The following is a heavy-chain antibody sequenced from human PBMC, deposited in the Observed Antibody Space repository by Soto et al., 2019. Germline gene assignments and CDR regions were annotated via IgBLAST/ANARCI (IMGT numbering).Heavy chain of an antibody. J-gene: IGHJ6*02. Sequence: QVQLVESGGGVVQPRRSLRLSCAASGFTFSSYGMHWVRQAPGKGLEWVAVIWYDGSNKYYADSVKGRFTISRDNSNNTLYLQMNSLRAEDTAVYYCASEKNYAILTGYYSVHDYYGMDVWGQGTTVTVSS. D-gene: IGHD3-9*01. CDR2: IWYDGSNK. V-gene: IGHV3-33*01. CDR3: ASEKNYAILTGYYSVHDYYGMDV. CDR1: GFTFSSYG.